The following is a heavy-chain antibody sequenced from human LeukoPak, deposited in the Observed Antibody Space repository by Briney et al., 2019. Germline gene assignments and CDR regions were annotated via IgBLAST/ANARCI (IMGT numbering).Heavy chain of an antibody. V-gene: IGHV3-21*01. CDR1: GFTFSSYS. CDR2: ISSSSSYI. J-gene: IGHJ4*02. Sequence: GGSLRLSCAASGFTFSSYSMNWVRQAPGKGLEWVSSISSSSSYIYYADSVKGRFTISRDNAKNSLYLQMNSLGAEDTAVYYCARQSSSGFLDYWGQGTLVTVSS. D-gene: IGHD3-22*01. CDR3: ARQSSSGFLDY.